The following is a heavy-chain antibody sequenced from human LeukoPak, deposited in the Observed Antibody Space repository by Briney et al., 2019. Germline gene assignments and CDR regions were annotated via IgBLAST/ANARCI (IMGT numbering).Heavy chain of an antibody. CDR2: IYHGGSA. J-gene: IGHJ3*02. D-gene: IGHD3-3*01. Sequence: SETLSLTCTVSGDSISSYYWSWIRQPPGKGLEWIGYIYHGGSASNNPSLKSRVTISVDTSKNQFSLKLSSVTAADTAVYYCARGRFLDAFDIWGQGTMVAVSS. V-gene: IGHV4-59*01. CDR3: ARGRFLDAFDI. CDR1: GDSISSYY.